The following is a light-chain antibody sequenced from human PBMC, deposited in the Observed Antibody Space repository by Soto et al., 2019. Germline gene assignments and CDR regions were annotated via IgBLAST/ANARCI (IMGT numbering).Light chain of an antibody. CDR1: SSVVGSYNL. CDR3: TSWTTSTTMI. CDR2: EVS. J-gene: IGLJ2*01. Sequence: QSVLTQPASVSGSPGQSITISCTGTSSVVGSYNLVSWYQQHPGKAPKLMIYEVSKRPSGVSNRFSGSKSGNTASLTISGLQAEDEADYYCTSWTTSTTMIFGGGTKVTVL. V-gene: IGLV2-14*02.